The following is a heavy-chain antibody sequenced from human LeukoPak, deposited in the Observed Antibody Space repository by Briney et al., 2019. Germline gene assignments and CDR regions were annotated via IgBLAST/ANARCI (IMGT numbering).Heavy chain of an antibody. J-gene: IGHJ4*02. CDR1: GFPFSSYG. CDR2: ISYDGSNK. D-gene: IGHD2-2*01. CDR3: AKDYCSSTSCPNY. V-gene: IGHV3-30*18. Sequence: GRSLSLSFAASGFPFSSYGMHWGRRAPGKGLGGGAVISYDGSNKYYADSVKGGFTISRDNSKNTLYLQMNSLRAEDTAVYYCAKDYCSSTSCPNYWGQGTLVTVSS.